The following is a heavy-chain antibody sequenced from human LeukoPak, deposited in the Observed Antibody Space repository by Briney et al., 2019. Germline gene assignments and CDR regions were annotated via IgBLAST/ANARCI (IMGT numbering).Heavy chain of an antibody. Sequence: SETLSLTCTVSGGSISSYYWSWIRQPPGKGLEWIGYIYYSGSTNYNPSLKSRVTISVDTSKNQFSLKLSSVTAADTAVYYCARGELMVHPGFDPWGQGTLVTVSS. CDR3: ARGELMVHPGFDP. CDR2: IYYSGST. J-gene: IGHJ5*02. D-gene: IGHD3-10*01. CDR1: GGSISSYY. V-gene: IGHV4-59*01.